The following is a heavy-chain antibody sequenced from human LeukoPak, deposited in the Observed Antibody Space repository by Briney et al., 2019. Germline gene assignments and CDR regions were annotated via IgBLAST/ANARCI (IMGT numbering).Heavy chain of an antibody. Sequence: GGSLRLSCAASGFTFSSYAMSWVRQAPGKGLEWVSAINSAGSTYYGDSVRGRFTASRDNAKNSVNLQMNSLRVEDTAVYYCARWRGRQSEFDYWGQGTLVTVSS. V-gene: IGHV3-23*01. CDR2: INSAGST. CDR1: GFTFSSYA. D-gene: IGHD1-1*01. J-gene: IGHJ4*02. CDR3: ARWRGRQSEFDY.